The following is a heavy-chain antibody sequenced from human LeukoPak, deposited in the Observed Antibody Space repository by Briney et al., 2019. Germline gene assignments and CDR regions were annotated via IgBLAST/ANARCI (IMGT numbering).Heavy chain of an antibody. CDR3: AKDRSTNAILGY. CDR2: ISYDGSNK. D-gene: IGHD2-8*01. Sequence: GGSLRLSCAASGFTFSSYAMHWVRQAPGKGLEWVAVISYDGSNKYYADSVKGRFTISRDNSKNTLYLQMNSLRAEDTAVYYCAKDRSTNAILGYWGQGTLVTVSS. CDR1: GFTFSSYA. V-gene: IGHV3-30*04. J-gene: IGHJ4*02.